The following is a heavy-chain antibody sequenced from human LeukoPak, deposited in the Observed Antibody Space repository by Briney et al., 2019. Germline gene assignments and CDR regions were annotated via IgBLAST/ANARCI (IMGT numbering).Heavy chain of an antibody. V-gene: IGHV3-23*01. J-gene: IGHJ4*01. CDR2: ISGNGYNT. Sequence: PGESLRLSCAGSGFTLGSYAMSWVRQAPGKGLEWVSAISGNGYNTYYADSVKGRFTISSESSGNTLYLQMHNLRAEDTAVYYCAKGVRLWFAFYFAHWGHGTLVTVSS. CDR1: GFTLGSYA. D-gene: IGHD3-10*01. CDR3: AKGVRLWFAFYFAH.